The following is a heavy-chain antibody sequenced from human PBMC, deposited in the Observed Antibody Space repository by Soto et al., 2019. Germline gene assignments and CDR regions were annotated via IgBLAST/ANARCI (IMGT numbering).Heavy chain of an antibody. V-gene: IGHV3-23*01. D-gene: IGHD1-26*01. Sequence: EVQLLESGGGLVQPGGSLRLSCAASGFTFSSYAMRWVRQAPVKGLEWVSAISGSGGRTYYADSVKGRFTISRDNSKNTLYLQMNSLRAEDTAVYYCARRGSGIYYDYWGQGTLVTVSS. J-gene: IGHJ4*02. CDR3: ARRGSGIYYDY. CDR2: ISGSGGRT. CDR1: GFTFSSYA.